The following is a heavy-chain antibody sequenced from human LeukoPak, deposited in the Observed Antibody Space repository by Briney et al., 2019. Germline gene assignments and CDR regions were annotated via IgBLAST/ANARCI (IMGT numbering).Heavy chain of an antibody. D-gene: IGHD3-16*02. V-gene: IGHV1-18*01. CDR1: GYTFSSYG. CDR3: ARDQYDSVWGSHRPYFDY. CDR2: ISVHNGNP. Sequence: GASVKVSCKASGYTFSSYGISWVRQAPGQGLEWMGWISVHNGNPEYAQKFHGRVIMTTDTFTSTAYMELRSLRSDDTAVYYCARDQYDSVWGSHRPYFDYWGQGTLVTVSS. J-gene: IGHJ4*02.